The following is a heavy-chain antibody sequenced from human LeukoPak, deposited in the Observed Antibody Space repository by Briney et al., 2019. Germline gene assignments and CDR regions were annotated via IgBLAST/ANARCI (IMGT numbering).Heavy chain of an antibody. CDR2: IYYSGST. Sequence: SETLSLTCTVSGGSISSSSYYWGWIRQPPGKGLKWIGSIYYSGSTNYNPSLKSRVTISVDTSKNQFSLKLSSVTAADTAVYYCARDSGRDGYNWWGQGTLVTVSS. V-gene: IGHV4-39*07. CDR1: GGSISSSSYY. D-gene: IGHD5-24*01. J-gene: IGHJ4*02. CDR3: ARDSGRDGYNW.